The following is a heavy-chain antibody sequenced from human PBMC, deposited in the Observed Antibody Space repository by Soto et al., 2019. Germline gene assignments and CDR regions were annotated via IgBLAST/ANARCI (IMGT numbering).Heavy chain of an antibody. V-gene: IGHV5-10-1*01. CDR1: GYSFTSYL. D-gene: IGHD4-17*01. J-gene: IGHJ6*02. CDR3: AITVTTDYYYGMDV. Sequence: GESLXISCKGSGYSFTSYLISWVRQMPGKGLEWMGRIDPSDSYTNYSPSFQGHVTISADKSISTAYLQWSSLKASDTAMYYCAITVTTDYYYGMDVWGQGTTVTVSS. CDR2: IDPSDSYT.